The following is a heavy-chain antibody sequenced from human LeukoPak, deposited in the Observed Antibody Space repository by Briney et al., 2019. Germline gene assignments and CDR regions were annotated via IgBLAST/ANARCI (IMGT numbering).Heavy chain of an antibody. D-gene: IGHD6-19*01. CDR3: AKAGYISGWYDWFDP. J-gene: IGHJ5*02. V-gene: IGHV3-33*06. Sequence: GGSLRLSCAASGFTFSSYGMHWVRQAPGKGLEWVAVIWYDGSNKYYADSVKGRFTISRDNSKNTLYLQMNSLRAEDTAVYYCAKAGYISGWYDWFDPWGQGTLVTVSS. CDR2: IWYDGSNK. CDR1: GFTFSSYG.